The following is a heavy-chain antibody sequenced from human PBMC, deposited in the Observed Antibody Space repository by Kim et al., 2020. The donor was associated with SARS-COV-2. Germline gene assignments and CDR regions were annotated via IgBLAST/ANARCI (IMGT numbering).Heavy chain of an antibody. D-gene: IGHD6-13*01. CDR3: AKDLEVWRSSWYHYYYYGMDV. V-gene: IGHV3-23*01. CDR2: ISGSGGST. J-gene: IGHJ6*02. CDR1: GFTFSSYA. Sequence: GGSLRLSCAASGFTFSSYAMSWVRQAPGKGLEWVSAISGSGGSTYYADSVKGRFTISRDNSKNTLYLQMNSLRAEDTAVYYCAKDLEVWRSSWYHYYYYGMDVWGQGTTVTVSS.